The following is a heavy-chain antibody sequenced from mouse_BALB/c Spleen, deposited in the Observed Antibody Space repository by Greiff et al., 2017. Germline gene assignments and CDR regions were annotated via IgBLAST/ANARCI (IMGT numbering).Heavy chain of an antibody. CDR2: ISSGSSTI. Sequence: EVHLVESGGGLVQPGGSRKLSCAASGFTFSSFGMHWVRQAPEKGLEWVAYISSGSSTIYYADTVKGRFTISRDNPKNTLFLQMTSLRSEDTAMYYCARDRRDYAMDYWGQGTSVTVSS. CDR1: GFTFSSFG. J-gene: IGHJ4*01. V-gene: IGHV5-17*02. D-gene: IGHD3-1*01. CDR3: ARDRRDYAMDY.